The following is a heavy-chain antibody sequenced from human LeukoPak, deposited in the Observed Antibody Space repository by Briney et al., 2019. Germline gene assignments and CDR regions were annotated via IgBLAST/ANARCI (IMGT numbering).Heavy chain of an antibody. Sequence: GGSLRLSCVASGFTLNSHWMNWVRQAPGKGLEWVSAISGSGGSTYYADSVKGRFTISRDNSKNTLYLQMNSLRAEDTAVYYCAKEMEYYYDSSGYFDYWGQGTLVTVSS. CDR1: GFTLNSHW. V-gene: IGHV3-23*01. CDR2: ISGSGGST. J-gene: IGHJ4*02. CDR3: AKEMEYYYDSSGYFDY. D-gene: IGHD3-22*01.